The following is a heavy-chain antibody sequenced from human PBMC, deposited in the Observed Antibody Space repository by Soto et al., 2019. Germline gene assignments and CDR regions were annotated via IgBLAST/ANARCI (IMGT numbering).Heavy chain of an antibody. CDR1: GGTFSSYA. J-gene: IGHJ4*02. CDR2: IIPIFGTA. Sequence: SVKVSCKASGGTFSSYAISWVRQAPGQGLEWMGGIIPIFGTANYAQKFQGRVTITADESTSTAYMELSSLRSEDTAVYYCARESPHYYYDSSGYYGYYFDYWGQGTLVTVSS. D-gene: IGHD3-22*01. V-gene: IGHV1-69*13. CDR3: ARESPHYYYDSSGYYGYYFDY.